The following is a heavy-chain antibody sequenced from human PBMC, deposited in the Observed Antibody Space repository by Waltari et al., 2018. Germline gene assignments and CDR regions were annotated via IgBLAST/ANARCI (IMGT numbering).Heavy chain of an antibody. Sequence: QVQLQQWGAGLLKPSETLSLPCAVYGGSFSGYYWSWIRQPPGKGLEWIGEINHSGSTNYNPSLKSRVTISVDTSKNQFSLKLSSVTAADTAVYYCARADAADYWGQGTLVTVSS. V-gene: IGHV4-34*01. CDR1: GGSFSGYY. CDR3: ARADAADY. J-gene: IGHJ4*02. D-gene: IGHD2-15*01. CDR2: INHSGST.